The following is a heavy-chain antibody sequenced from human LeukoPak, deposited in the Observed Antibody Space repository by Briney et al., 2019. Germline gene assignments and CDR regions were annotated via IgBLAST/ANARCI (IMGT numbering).Heavy chain of an antibody. D-gene: IGHD6-19*01. CDR2: TSYNGNT. V-gene: IGHV1-18*04. J-gene: IGHJ4*02. CDR1: GYTFSNYG. CDR3: ARHSGSGWQALGY. Sequence: ASVKVSCKASGYTFSNYGISWVRQAPGLGLEWMGWTSYNGNTNYAQKFQDRVTMTTDTSTTTAYMELRSLESDDTAVYYCARHSGSGWQALGYWGQATLVTVSS.